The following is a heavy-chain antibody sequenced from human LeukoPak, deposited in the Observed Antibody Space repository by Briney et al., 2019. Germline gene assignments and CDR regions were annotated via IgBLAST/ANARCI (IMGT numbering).Heavy chain of an antibody. Sequence: PSQTLSLTCATSGDSVSSNSAAWNWIRQSPSRGLEWLGRTYYRSKWYNDYAVSVKSRITINPDTSKNQFSLQLNSVTPEDTAVYYCARAHGQQLIYYYDMDVWGKGTTVTVSS. CDR2: TYYRSKWYN. CDR1: GDSVSSNSAA. V-gene: IGHV6-1*01. J-gene: IGHJ6*04. D-gene: IGHD6-13*01. CDR3: ARAHGQQLIYYYDMDV.